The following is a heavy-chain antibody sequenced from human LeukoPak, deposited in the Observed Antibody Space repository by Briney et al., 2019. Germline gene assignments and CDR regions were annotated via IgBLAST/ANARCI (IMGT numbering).Heavy chain of an antibody. V-gene: IGHV3-23*01. D-gene: IGHD1-26*01. CDR3: AKKVVVGATSPYSDFQD. CDR2: ISGSGVTT. CDR1: GFTFGSYA. J-gene: IGHJ1*01. Sequence: PGGSLRLSCEASGFTFGSYAMSWVRQAPGKGLEWVSAISGSGVTTHYAGSVKGRFSISRDNSKNTLYLQMNSLRAEDTALYYCAKKVVVGATSPYSDFQDWGQGTLVTVSS.